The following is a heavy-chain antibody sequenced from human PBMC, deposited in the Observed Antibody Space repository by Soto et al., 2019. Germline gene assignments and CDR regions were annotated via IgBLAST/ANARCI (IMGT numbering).Heavy chain of an antibody. D-gene: IGHD1-26*01. CDR3: GETWSQHDAFDI. J-gene: IGHJ3*02. V-gene: IGHV3-30-3*01. CDR1: GFTFSSYA. Sequence: QVQLVESGGGVVQPGRSLRLSCAASGFTFSSYAMHWVRQAPGKGLEWVAVISYDGSNKYYADSVKGRFTISRDNSKNTLYLQMNSLRAEDTAVYYCGETWSQHDAFDIWGQGTMVTVSS. CDR2: ISYDGSNK.